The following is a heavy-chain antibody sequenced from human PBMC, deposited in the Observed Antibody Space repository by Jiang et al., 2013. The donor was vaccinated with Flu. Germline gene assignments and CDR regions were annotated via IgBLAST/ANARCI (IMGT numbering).Heavy chain of an antibody. CDR1: GFTFSSYG. V-gene: IGHV3-30*18. Sequence: VQLVESGGGVVQPGRSLRLSCAASGFTFSSYGMHWVRQAPGKGLEWVAVISYDGSNKYYADSVKGRFTISRDNSKNTLYLQMNSLRAEDTAVYYCAKDWTVWGSYRYPTTSFYWGQGTLVTVSS. J-gene: IGHJ4*02. CDR3: AKDWTVWGSYRYPTTSFY. CDR2: ISYDGSNK. D-gene: IGHD3-16*02.